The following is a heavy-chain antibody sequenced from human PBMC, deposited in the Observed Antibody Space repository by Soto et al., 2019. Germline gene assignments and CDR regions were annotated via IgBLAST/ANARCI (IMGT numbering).Heavy chain of an antibody. Sequence: ESLQISCQASGYSFSNFWIAWVRQMPGEGLEWLGIIYPDDSDTRYSPSFLGQVTISADKSIKTTYLQWSSLKASDTAIYFCASSVLVTSTMNYFDLWGQGTLVTVSS. CDR1: GYSFSNFW. J-gene: IGHJ4*02. V-gene: IGHV5-51*01. CDR2: IYPDDSDT. D-gene: IGHD2-8*02. CDR3: ASSVLVTSTMNYFDL.